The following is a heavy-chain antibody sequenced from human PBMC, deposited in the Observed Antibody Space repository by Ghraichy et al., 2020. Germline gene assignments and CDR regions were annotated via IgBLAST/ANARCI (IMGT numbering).Heavy chain of an antibody. J-gene: IGHJ4*02. V-gene: IGHV3-23*01. CDR2: IAGSGIGT. D-gene: IGHD4-23*01. CDR3: AKDRYGGSSGGFDY. CDR1: GFTFSSSA. Sequence: GSLRLSCTTSGFTFSSSAMNWVRQAPGKGLEWIASIAGSGIGTYYRDSVKGRFTISRDNFKNALYLQMNSLRADDTAVYYCAKDRYGGSSGGFDYWGQGTLVTVSS.